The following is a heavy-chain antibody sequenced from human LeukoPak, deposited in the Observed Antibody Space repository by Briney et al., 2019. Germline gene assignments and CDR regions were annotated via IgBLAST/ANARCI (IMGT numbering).Heavy chain of an antibody. V-gene: IGHV1-8*01. CDR2: MNPNSGNT. D-gene: IGHD2-15*01. CDR3: ARPVTSSCYSLDY. Sequence: ASVKVSCKASGYTFTSYDINWVRQATGQGLGWMGWMNPNSGNTGYAQKFQGRVTMTRNTSISTAYMELSSLRSEDTAVYYCARPVTSSCYSLDYWGQGTLVTVSS. CDR1: GYTFTSYD. J-gene: IGHJ4*02.